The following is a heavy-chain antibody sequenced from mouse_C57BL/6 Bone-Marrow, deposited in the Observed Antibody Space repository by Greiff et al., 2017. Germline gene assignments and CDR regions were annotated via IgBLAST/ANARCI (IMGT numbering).Heavy chain of an antibody. V-gene: IGHV5-6*01. D-gene: IGHD4-1*01. Sequence: EVKLVESGGDLVKTGGSLKLSCAASGFTFSSYGMSWVRQTPDKRLEWVATISSGGSYTYYPDSVKGRFTISRDNTKNTLYLQMSSLKSEDTAMYYCARQPLLDWVYGYFDVWGTATTVTVSS. CDR3: ARQPLLDWVYGYFDV. CDR2: ISSGGSYT. J-gene: IGHJ1*03. CDR1: GFTFSSYG.